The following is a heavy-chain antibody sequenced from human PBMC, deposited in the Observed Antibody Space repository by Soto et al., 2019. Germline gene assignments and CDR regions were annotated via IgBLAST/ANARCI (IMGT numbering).Heavy chain of an antibody. J-gene: IGHJ4*02. CDR2: IWYDGSNK. Sequence: GGSLRLSCAASGFTFSSYGMHWVRQAPGKGLEWVAVIWYDGSNKYYADSVKGRFTISRDNSKNTLYLQMNSLRAEDTAVYYCARGYLTTYFDYWGQGTLVTVSS. D-gene: IGHD3-16*02. CDR3: ARGYLTTYFDY. V-gene: IGHV3-33*08. CDR1: GFTFSSYG.